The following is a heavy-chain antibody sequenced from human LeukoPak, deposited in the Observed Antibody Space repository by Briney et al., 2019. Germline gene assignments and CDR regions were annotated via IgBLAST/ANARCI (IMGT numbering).Heavy chain of an antibody. V-gene: IGHV3-7*01. J-gene: IGHJ6*03. CDR2: IKQDGSVK. CDR3: AREPAHGDYAGDYMDV. Sequence: GGSLRLSCAASGFTFTTYWMSWVRQAPGKGLEWVANIKQDGSVKYYVDSVKGRFTISRDNAKNSLYLQMNSLRAEDTAVYYCAREPAHGDYAGDYMDVWGKGTTVTVSS. CDR1: GFTFTTYW. D-gene: IGHD4-17*01.